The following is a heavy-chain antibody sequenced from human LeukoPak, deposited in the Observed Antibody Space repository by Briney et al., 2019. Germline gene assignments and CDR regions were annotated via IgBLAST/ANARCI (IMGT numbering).Heavy chain of an antibody. Sequence: QPGGSLRLSCAASGFTFSRNLMHWVRQAPGKGLVWVSRINSDGSITNYADSVKGRFTISRDNAKNTLYLQMSSLRAEDTAVYYCAKIDAYWGQGTLVTVSS. CDR1: GFTFSRNL. CDR3: AKIDAY. V-gene: IGHV3-74*01. J-gene: IGHJ4*02. CDR2: INSDGSIT.